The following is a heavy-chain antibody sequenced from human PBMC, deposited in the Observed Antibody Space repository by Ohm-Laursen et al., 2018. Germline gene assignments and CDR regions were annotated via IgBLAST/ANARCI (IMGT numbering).Heavy chain of an antibody. V-gene: IGHV4-59*12. CDR3: ARRDITKAFNI. CDR1: GGSISSYY. J-gene: IGHJ3*02. D-gene: IGHD2-21*02. CDR2: IYYSGST. Sequence: GTLSLTCTVSGGSISSYYWSWIRQPPGQGLEWIGYIYYSGSTNYNPSLKSRVTMSVDTSNNQFSLKLNSVTAADTAVYFCARRDITKAFNIWGQGTLVTVSS.